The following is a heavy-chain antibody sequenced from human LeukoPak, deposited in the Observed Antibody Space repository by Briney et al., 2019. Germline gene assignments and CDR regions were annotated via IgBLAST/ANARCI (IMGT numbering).Heavy chain of an antibody. CDR3: AKKSYSSGYYSLVDY. CDR1: GGSISSSSYY. CDR2: IYYSGST. J-gene: IGHJ4*02. V-gene: IGHV4-39*01. Sequence: SETLSLTCTVSGGSISSSSYYWGWIRQPPGKGLERIGSIYYSGSTYYNPSLKSRVTISVDTSKNQFSLKLSSVTAADTAVYYCAKKSYSSGYYSLVDYWGQGNLVNGS. D-gene: IGHD3-22*01.